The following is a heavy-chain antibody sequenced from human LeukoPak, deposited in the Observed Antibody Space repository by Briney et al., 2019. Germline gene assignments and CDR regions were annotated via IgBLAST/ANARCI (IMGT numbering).Heavy chain of an antibody. V-gene: IGHV3-7*01. CDR3: ARDGYSSSWYSDDAFDI. Sequence: GGSLRLSCAASGFTFSHYWMTWVRQAPGKGLEWVANIKQDGSEKYYVDSVKGRFTISRDNAKNSLYLQMNSLRAEDTAVYYCARDGYSSSWYSDDAFDIWGQGTMVTVSS. CDR2: IKQDGSEK. J-gene: IGHJ3*02. D-gene: IGHD6-13*01. CDR1: GFTFSHYW.